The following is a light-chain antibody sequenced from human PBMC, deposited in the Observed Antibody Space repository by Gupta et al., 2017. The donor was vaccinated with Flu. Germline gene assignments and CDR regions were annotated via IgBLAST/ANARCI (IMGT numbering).Light chain of an antibody. V-gene: IGKV3-20*01. CDR3: QQYGISPYT. CDR1: QTISSTY. CDR2: DAS. J-gene: IGKJ2*01. Sequence: EVVLTQSPGTLSLSPGERATLSCRTSQTISSTYLAWYQQRVGQTPRLLIYDASRRATGIPDRFSGSGSGTDFTLTISRLEPEDFAVYYCQQYGISPYTFGQGTKLEIK.